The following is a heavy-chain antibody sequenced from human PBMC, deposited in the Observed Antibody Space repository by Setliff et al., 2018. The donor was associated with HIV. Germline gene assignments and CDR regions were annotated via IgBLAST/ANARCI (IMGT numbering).Heavy chain of an antibody. CDR2: IFWNDDK. Sequence: GSGPTLVNPTQTLTLTCTFSGFSLTTTGVGVGWIRQPPGEAPEWLALIFWNDDKRLSPSLRSRISITKDTSKNQVVLTMTNMDPVDTATYYCIYSSDWHTSRSCDFWGQGALVTVSS. D-gene: IGHD3-9*01. J-gene: IGHJ4*02. CDR1: GFSLTTTGVG. V-gene: IGHV2-5*01. CDR3: IYSSDWHTSRSCDF.